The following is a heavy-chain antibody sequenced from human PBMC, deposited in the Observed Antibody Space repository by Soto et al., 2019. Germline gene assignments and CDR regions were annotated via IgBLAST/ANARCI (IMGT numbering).Heavy chain of an antibody. Sequence: QVQLVESGGGAVQPGRSLRLSCAASGFTFSNNGIHWVRQAPGKGLEWVAVISSDGINKYYADSVKGRSTISRDNSKNALFLQINSLRFEDTAVYYCAMDLYGGSSRFDYWGQGTLVTVSS. CDR1: GFTFSNNG. J-gene: IGHJ4*02. D-gene: IGHD2-15*01. CDR3: AMDLYGGSSRFDY. V-gene: IGHV3-30*03. CDR2: ISSDGINK.